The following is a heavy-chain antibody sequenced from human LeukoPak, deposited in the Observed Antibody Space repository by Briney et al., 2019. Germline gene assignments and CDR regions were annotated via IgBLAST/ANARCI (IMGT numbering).Heavy chain of an antibody. D-gene: IGHD1-26*01. CDR2: IYFSEYT. CDR1: GGSITSNSHN. J-gene: IGHJ4*02. Sequence: PSETLSPTCTVSGGSITSNSHNWGWIRQPPGKGLEWIGSIYFSEYTYDNPSLKSRVTMSVDTSKNQFSLKLHAVTAADTAVYYCARQFRSGSGISAYFDYWGQGALVTVSS. CDR3: ARQFRSGSGISAYFDY. V-gene: IGHV4-39*01.